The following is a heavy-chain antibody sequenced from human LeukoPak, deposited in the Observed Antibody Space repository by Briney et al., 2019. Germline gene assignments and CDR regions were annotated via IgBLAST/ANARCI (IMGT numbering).Heavy chain of an antibody. CDR2: IIPIFGTA. CDR3: ARLGVAAPGWYFDL. J-gene: IGHJ2*01. D-gene: IGHD6-6*01. V-gene: IGHV1-69*05. Sequence: GGSLRLSCAASGFTFSSYAVSWVRQAPGQGLEWMGGIIPIFGTANYAQKFQGRVTITTDESTSTAYMELSSLRSEDTAVYYCARLGVAAPGWYFDLWGRGTLVTVSS. CDR1: GFTFSSYA.